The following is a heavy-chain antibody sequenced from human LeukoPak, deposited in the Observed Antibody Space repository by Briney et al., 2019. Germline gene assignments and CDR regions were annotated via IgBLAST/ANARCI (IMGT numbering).Heavy chain of an antibody. J-gene: IGHJ4*02. CDR1: GYTFTGYY. V-gene: IGHV1-2*02. CDR2: INPNSGGT. CDR3: ARDLGLQRRLWFGELTYYFDY. Sequence: ASVKVSCKASGYTFTGYYVHWVRQAPGQGLEWMGWINPNSGGTNYAQKFQGRVTMTRDTSISTAYMELSRLRSDDAAVYYCARDLGLQRRLWFGELTYYFDYWGQGTLVTVSS. D-gene: IGHD3-10*01.